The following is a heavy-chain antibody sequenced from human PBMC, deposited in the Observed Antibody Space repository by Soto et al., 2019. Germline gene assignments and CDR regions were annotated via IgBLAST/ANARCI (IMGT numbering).Heavy chain of an antibody. CDR3: ASWMVVAATAIFDY. Sequence: QVQLQESGPGLVKPSGTLSLTCAVSGASISTTKWWSWVRQSPGKGLEWIGEIYHSGSTNYNPSLKSRVSIAVDKSKNQCSLKLTSVTAADTAVYYCASWMVVAATAIFDYWGQGTLVTVSS. J-gene: IGHJ4*02. CDR2: IYHSGST. D-gene: IGHD2-15*01. V-gene: IGHV4-4*02. CDR1: GASISTTKW.